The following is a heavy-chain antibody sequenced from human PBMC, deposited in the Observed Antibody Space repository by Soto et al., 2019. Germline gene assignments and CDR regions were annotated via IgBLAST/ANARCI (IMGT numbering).Heavy chain of an antibody. V-gene: IGHV1-69*01. Sequence: QVQLVQSGAEVKTPGSSVKVTCKASGGTFSNNVISCVRQAPGQGLEWMGGITRIFGTATTNYAQKFQGRITITADESTNTAYMELSSLRSEDTAIYYCASGITVAFDHWGQGTLVTVSS. J-gene: IGHJ5*02. CDR1: GGTFSNNV. D-gene: IGHD6-19*01. CDR2: ITRIFGTA. CDR3: ASGITVAFDH.